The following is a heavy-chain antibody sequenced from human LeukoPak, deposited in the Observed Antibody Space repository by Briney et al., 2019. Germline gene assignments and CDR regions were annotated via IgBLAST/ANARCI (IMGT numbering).Heavy chain of an antibody. CDR1: GFTFSSYW. Sequence: PGGSLRLSCAASGFTFSSYWMSWVRQAPGKGLEWVANIKQDGSEKYYVDSVKGRFTISRDNAKNSLYLQMNSLRAEDTAVYYCARDNGYSSSWRVGWFDPWGQGTLVTVSS. J-gene: IGHJ5*02. CDR3: ARDNGYSSSWRVGWFDP. D-gene: IGHD6-13*01. CDR2: IKQDGSEK. V-gene: IGHV3-7*01.